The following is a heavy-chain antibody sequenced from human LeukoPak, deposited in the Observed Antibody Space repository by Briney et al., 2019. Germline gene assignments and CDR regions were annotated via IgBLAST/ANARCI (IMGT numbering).Heavy chain of an antibody. D-gene: IGHD4-17*01. V-gene: IGHV4-59*01. CDR2: IYYSGST. Sequence: SETLSLTCTVSGGSISSYHWSWIRQPPGKGLEWIGYIYYSGSTNYNPSLKSRVTISVDTSKNQFSLKLSSVTAADTAVYYCASLSLSYGDERWDAFDIWGQGTMVTVSS. CDR1: GGSISSYH. J-gene: IGHJ3*02. CDR3: ASLSLSYGDERWDAFDI.